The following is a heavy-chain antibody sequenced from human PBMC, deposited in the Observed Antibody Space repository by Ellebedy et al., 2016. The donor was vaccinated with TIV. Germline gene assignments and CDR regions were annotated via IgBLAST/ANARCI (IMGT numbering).Heavy chain of an antibody. D-gene: IGHD3-22*01. V-gene: IGHV1-69*06. Sequence: SVKVSCXASGGTFSSYAISWVRQAPGQGLEWMGGIIPIFGTANYAQKFQGRVTITADKSTSTAYMELSSLRSEDTAVYYCARSRIGGYGALPRKKYYFDYWGQGTLVTVSS. J-gene: IGHJ4*02. CDR1: GGTFSSYA. CDR2: IIPIFGTA. CDR3: ARSRIGGYGALPRKKYYFDY.